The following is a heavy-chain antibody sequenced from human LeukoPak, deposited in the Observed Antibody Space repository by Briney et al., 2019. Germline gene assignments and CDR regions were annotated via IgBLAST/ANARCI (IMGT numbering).Heavy chain of an antibody. CDR2: ISGSGGST. D-gene: IGHD1-1*01. CDR3: ARDLFWNPDY. J-gene: IGHJ4*02. CDR1: GFTVSSNY. Sequence: PRGSLRLSCAASGFTVSSNYMSWVRQAPGKGLEWVSAISGSGGSTYYADSVKGRFTISRDNSKNTLYLQMNSLRAEDTAVYYCARDLFWNPDYWGQGTLVTVSS. V-gene: IGHV3-23*01.